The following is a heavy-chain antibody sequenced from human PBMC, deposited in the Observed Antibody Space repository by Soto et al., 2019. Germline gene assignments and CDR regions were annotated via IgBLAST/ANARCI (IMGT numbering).Heavy chain of an antibody. CDR1: GFTFSSYA. V-gene: IGHV3-30*04. CDR3: ARGSTGDGGAFDI. D-gene: IGHD7-27*01. J-gene: IGHJ3*02. Sequence: GGSLRLSCAASGFTFSSYAMHWVRQAPGKGLEWVAVISYDGSNKYYADSVKGRFTISRDNSKNTLYLQMNSLRAEDTAVYYCARGSTGDGGAFDIWGQGTMVTVSS. CDR2: ISYDGSNK.